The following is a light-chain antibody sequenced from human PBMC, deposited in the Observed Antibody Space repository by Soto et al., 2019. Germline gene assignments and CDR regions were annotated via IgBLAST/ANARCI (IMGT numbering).Light chain of an antibody. CDR2: DVS. Sequence: QSALTQPASVSGSPGQSINISCTGTSSDVGGYSYVSWYQQHPGKAPKLMIYDVSNRPSGVSNLFSGSKSGNTASLTISGLQAEDEADYYCSSYTSSSTPVVFGGRTKLTVL. CDR1: SSDVGGYSY. V-gene: IGLV2-14*01. CDR3: SSYTSSSTPVV. J-gene: IGLJ2*01.